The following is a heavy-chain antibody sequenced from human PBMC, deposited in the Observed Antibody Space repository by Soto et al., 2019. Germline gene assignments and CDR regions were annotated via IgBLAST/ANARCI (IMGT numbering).Heavy chain of an antibody. CDR1: GFTFSSYS. J-gene: IGHJ4*02. Sequence: GGSLRLSCAASGFTFSSYSMNWVRQAPGKGLEWVSIIYSGGSTYYADSVKGRFTISRDNSKNTLYLQMNSLRAEDTAVYYCAGIRPPLYWGQGTLVTVSS. CDR3: AGIRPPLY. D-gene: IGHD5-18*01. CDR2: IYSGGST. V-gene: IGHV3-66*01.